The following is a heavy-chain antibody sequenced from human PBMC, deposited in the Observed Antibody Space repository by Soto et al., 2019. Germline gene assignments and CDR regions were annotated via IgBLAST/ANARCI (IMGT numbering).Heavy chain of an antibody. CDR1: GGSFSGYY. V-gene: IGHV4-34*01. CDR2: INHSGST. CDR3: ARARLITMVRGSLNWFDP. D-gene: IGHD3-10*01. J-gene: IGHJ5*02. Sequence: SETLCLTCAVDGGSFSGYYWSWIRQPPGKGLEWIGEINHSGSTNYNPSLKSRVTISVDTSKNQFSLKLSSVTAADTAVYYCARARLITMVRGSLNWFDPWGQGTLVTVSS.